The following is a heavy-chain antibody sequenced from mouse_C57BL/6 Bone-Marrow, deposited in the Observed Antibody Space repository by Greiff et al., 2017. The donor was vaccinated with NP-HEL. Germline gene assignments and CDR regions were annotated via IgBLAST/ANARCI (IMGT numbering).Heavy chain of an antibody. J-gene: IGHJ3*01. V-gene: IGHV14-1*01. Sequence: VQLQQSGAELVRPGASVKLSCTASGFNIKDYYMHWVQQRPEQGLEWIGRIGPEDGDTEYAPKFQGKATMTADTSSNTAYLQLSSLRSEDTAVYYGTQSDDGEAPWFAYWGQGTLVTVSA. CDR3: TQSDDGEAPWFAY. CDR1: GFNIKDYY. D-gene: IGHD2-3*01. CDR2: IGPEDGDT.